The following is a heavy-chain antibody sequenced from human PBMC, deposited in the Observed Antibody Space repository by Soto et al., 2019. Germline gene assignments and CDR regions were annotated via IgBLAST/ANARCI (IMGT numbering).Heavy chain of an antibody. Sequence: PAKLCSKAPGGSLSCHALSCVRQSPEQGLEWMGGIIPISGTANYGQKFQGRVTITRDMSTSTAYMELSTLRSEDPAVYYCAADPLGRRSTSTLGHEYYYGMDVWGQGSTVTVSS. D-gene: IGHD2-2*01. CDR2: IIPISGTA. CDR3: AADPLGRRSTSTLGHEYYYGMDV. V-gene: IGHV1-69*05. J-gene: IGHJ6*02. CDR1: GGSLSCHA.